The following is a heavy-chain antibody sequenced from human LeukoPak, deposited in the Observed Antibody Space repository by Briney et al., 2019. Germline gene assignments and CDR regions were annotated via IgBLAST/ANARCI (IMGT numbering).Heavy chain of an antibody. V-gene: IGHV3-9*01. CDR1: GFTFDGYA. CDR3: AKDIGYCSGGSCYYYGMGV. Sequence: GRSLRLSCAASGFTFDGYAMHWVWQAPGKGLEWVSGISWNSGSIGYADSVKGRFTISRDNAKNSLYLQMNSLRAEDTALYYCAKDIGYCSGGSCYYYGMGVWGQGTTVTVSS. CDR2: ISWNSGSI. J-gene: IGHJ6*02. D-gene: IGHD2-15*01.